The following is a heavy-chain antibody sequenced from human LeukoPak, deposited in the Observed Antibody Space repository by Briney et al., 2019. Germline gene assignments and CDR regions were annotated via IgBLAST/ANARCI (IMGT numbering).Heavy chain of an antibody. D-gene: IGHD7-27*01. J-gene: IGHJ4*02. CDR3: TKTSPGVPLDI. CDR1: GLSFTGYY. CDR2: ISHSGRT. V-gene: IGHV4-34*01. Sequence: SETLSLTCAVSGLSFTGYYWSWIRRPPGKGPEWIGEISHSGRTSYNPSLKSRVTISLDTSKNQFSLKLSFVTAADTAVYYCTKTSPGVPLDIWGQGALVTVSS.